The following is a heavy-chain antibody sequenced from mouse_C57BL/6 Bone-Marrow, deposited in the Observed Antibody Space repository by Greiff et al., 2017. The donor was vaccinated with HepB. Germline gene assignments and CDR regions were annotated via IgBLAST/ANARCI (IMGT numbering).Heavy chain of an antibody. CDR2: INSDGGST. Sequence: VQLQQSGGGLVQPGESLKLSCESNEYEFPSHDMSWVRKTPEKRLELVAAINSDGGSTYYPDTMERRFIISRDNTKKTLYLQMSSLRSEDTALYYCASIYYDYDRYFDVWGTGTTVTVSS. CDR3: ASIYYDYDRYFDV. J-gene: IGHJ1*03. CDR1: EYEFPSHD. V-gene: IGHV5-2*01. D-gene: IGHD2-4*01.